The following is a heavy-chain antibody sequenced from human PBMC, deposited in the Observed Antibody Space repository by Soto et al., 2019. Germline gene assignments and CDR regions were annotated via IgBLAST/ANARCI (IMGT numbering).Heavy chain of an antibody. CDR1: GFTFSNYA. CDR3: ARGFSSGTASPPDY. J-gene: IGHJ4*02. Sequence: EVRLLESGGGLVQPGGSLRLSCAASGFTFSNYAMTWVRQAPGKGLEWVSGLNGSGGSTSSADSVKGRFAISRDNSKNTLYLQMNSLRDGDTDVYYWARGFSSGTASPPDYLGQGTLVTGSS. CDR2: LNGSGGST. D-gene: IGHD1-1*01. V-gene: IGHV3-23*01.